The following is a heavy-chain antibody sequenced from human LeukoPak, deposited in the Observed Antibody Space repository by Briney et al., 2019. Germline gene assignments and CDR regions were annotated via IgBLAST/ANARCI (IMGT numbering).Heavy chain of an antibody. CDR3: AKGHRTYSSSWYLYYFDY. CDR1: GFTFSSYA. Sequence: GGSLRLSCAASGFTFSSYAMSWVRQAPGKGLEWVSAISGSGGSTYYADSVKGRFTISRDNSKNTLYLQMNSLRAEDTAVYYCAKGHRTYSSSWYLYYFDYWGQGTLVTVSS. V-gene: IGHV3-23*01. J-gene: IGHJ4*02. CDR2: ISGSGGST. D-gene: IGHD6-13*01.